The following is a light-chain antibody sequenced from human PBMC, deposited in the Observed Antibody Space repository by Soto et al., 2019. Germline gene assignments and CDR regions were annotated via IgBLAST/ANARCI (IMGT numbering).Light chain of an antibody. CDR3: QQFYSSPWT. CDR1: PNLLHNAGQTH. J-gene: IGKJ1*01. CDR2: EVS. Sequence: VVTQNPLSLFVSPGQPASISCTYIPNLLHNAGQTHLFWYLQKPGQSPQLLIYEVSNRFPGVPDRFSGSGSGTDFTLTISSLQAEDVAVYYCQQFYSSPWTFGQGTKVNIK. V-gene: IGKV2D-29*02.